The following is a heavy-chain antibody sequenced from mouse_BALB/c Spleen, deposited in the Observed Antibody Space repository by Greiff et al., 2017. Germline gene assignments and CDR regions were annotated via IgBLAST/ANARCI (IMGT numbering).Heavy chain of an antibody. CDR2: ISSGSSTI. CDR1: GFTFSSFG. V-gene: IGHV5-17*02. CDR3: ARRWDFSMDY. Sequence: EVQLVESGGGLVKPGGSRKLSCAASGFTFSSFGMHWVRQAPEKGLEWVAYISSGSSTIYYADTVKGRFTISRDNPKNTLFLQMTSLRSEDTAMYYCARRWDFSMDYWGQGTSVTVSS. D-gene: IGHD4-1*01. J-gene: IGHJ4*01.